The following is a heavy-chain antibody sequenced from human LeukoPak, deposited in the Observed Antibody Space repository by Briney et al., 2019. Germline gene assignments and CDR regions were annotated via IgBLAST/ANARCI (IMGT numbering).Heavy chain of an antibody. V-gene: IGHV4-39*01. Sequence: SETLSLTCTVSGGSISSSRYYWGWIRQPPGKGLEWIGSIYYSGSTYYNPSLKSRVTISVDTSKNQFSLKLSSVTAADTAVYYCARWGDYDILTGYYVFDYWGQGTLVTVSS. J-gene: IGHJ4*02. CDR2: IYYSGST. D-gene: IGHD3-9*01. CDR1: GGSISSSRYY. CDR3: ARWGDYDILTGYYVFDY.